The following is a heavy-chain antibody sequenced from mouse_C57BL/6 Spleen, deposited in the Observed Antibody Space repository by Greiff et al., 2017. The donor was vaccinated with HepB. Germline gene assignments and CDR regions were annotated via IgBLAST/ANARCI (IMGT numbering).Heavy chain of an antibody. J-gene: IGHJ4*01. CDR3: TRAHYYGSSYGAMDY. V-gene: IGHV5-9-1*02. CDR2: ISSGGDYI. CDR1: GFTFSSYA. Sequence: EVQVVESGEGLVKPGGSLKLSCAASGFTFSSYAMSWVRQTPEKRLEWVAYISSGGDYIYYADTVKGRFTISRDNARNTLYLQMSSLKSEDTAMYYCTRAHYYGSSYGAMDYWGQGTSVTVSS. D-gene: IGHD1-1*01.